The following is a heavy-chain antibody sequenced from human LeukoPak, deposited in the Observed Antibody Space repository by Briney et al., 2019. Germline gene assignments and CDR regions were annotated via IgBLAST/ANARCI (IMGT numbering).Heavy chain of an antibody. CDR2: IWYDGSNK. J-gene: IGHJ4*02. V-gene: IGHV3-33*01. Sequence: GGSLRLSCAASGFTFSSHGMHWVRQAPGKGLEWVAVIWYDGSNKYYADSVKGRFTISRDNSKNTLYLQMNSLRAEDTAVYYCARDPTRVGDYGLDYWGQGTLVTVSS. CDR3: ARDPTRVGDYGLDY. CDR1: GFTFSSHG. D-gene: IGHD4-17*01.